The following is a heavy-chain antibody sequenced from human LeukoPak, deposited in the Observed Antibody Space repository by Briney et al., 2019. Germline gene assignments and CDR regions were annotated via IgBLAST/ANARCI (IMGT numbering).Heavy chain of an antibody. J-gene: IGHJ5*02. V-gene: IGHV4-59*02. CDR3: ARDREYSSSGLVWFDP. CDR1: GGSVSGYY. CDR2: IYYSGST. D-gene: IGHD6-6*01. Sequence: SETLSLTCTVSGGSVSGYYWSWIRQPPGKGLEWIGYIYYSGSTNYNPSLKSRVTISVDTSENQFSLKLTSVPAADTAVYYCARDREYSSSGLVWFDPWGHGILVTVSS.